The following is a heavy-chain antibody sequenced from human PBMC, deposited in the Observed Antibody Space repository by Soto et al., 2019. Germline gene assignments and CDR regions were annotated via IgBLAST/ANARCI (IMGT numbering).Heavy chain of an antibody. J-gene: IGHJ5*02. Sequence: PGESLRLSCAGSGFSFNTYWMHWVRQAPGKGLVWVSRINSDGTKTTYADSVKGRFTISRDNAKNTVYLQMNSLRAEDTAVYYCATVATNSYDWFDPWGQGTLVTVS. CDR1: GFSFNTYW. CDR3: ATVATNSYDWFDP. D-gene: IGHD5-12*01. V-gene: IGHV3-74*01. CDR2: INSDGTKT.